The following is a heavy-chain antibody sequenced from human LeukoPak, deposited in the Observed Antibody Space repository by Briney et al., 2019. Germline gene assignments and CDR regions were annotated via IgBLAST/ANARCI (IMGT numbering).Heavy chain of an antibody. V-gene: IGHV4-4*02. D-gene: IGHD2-15*01. CDR2: IYHGGST. CDR3: ARVAKYIGGSCFDY. J-gene: IGHJ4*02. CDR1: GGSISSSNW. Sequence: PSETLSLTCAVSGGSISSSNWWSWVRQPPGKGLEWIGEIYHGGSTNYNPSLKSRVTISVDKSQNQFSLKLTSVTAADTAVYYCARVAKYIGGSCFDYWGQGTLVTVSS.